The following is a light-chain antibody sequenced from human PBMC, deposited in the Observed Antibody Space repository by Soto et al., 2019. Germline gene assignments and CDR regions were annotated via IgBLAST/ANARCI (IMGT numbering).Light chain of an antibody. V-gene: IGKV1-27*01. J-gene: IGKJ3*01. Sequence: DIQMTQSPSSLSASVGDRVTITCRASQGIRNYLAWYQQKPGKVPKLLIYAASTLQSGVPSRFSGSGSGTDITLTISSLQPEDVATYYRQKDNSAPFTFGPGTKVDIK. CDR1: QGIRNY. CDR3: QKDNSAPFT. CDR2: AAS.